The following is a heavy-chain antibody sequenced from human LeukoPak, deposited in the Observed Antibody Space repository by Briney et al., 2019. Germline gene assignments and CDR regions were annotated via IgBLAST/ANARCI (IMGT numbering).Heavy chain of an antibody. CDR1: ALTFSSYA. J-gene: IGHJ3*02. Sequence: GGSLRLSCATSALTFSSYAMSWVRQAPGKGLEWVSGISGRGSSTYYADSVKGRFTISRDNSKNTLYLQMNSLRAEDTAIYYCAKSGADGYGLDAFDIWGQGTMVTVSS. CDR2: ISGRGSST. CDR3: AKSGADGYGLDAFDI. V-gene: IGHV3-23*01. D-gene: IGHD5-24*01.